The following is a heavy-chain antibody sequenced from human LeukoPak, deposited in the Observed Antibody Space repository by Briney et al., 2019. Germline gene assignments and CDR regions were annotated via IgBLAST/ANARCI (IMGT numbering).Heavy chain of an antibody. J-gene: IGHJ4*02. CDR1: GFTFSSYS. Sequence: GGSLRLSCAASGFTFSSYSMNWVRQAPGKGLEWVSVIYSGGSTYYADSVKGRFTISRDNSKNTLYLQMNSLRAEDTAVYYCARVGGSGYYTEYFDYWGQGTLVTVSS. CDR2: IYSGGST. D-gene: IGHD3-3*01. CDR3: ARVGGSGYYTEYFDY. V-gene: IGHV3-53*01.